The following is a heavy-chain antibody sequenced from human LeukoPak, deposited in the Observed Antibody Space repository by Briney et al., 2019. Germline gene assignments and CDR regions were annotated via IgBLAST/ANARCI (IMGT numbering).Heavy chain of an antibody. D-gene: IGHD5-18*01. CDR1: GGTFSSYA. V-gene: IGHV1-69*13. CDR2: IIPIFDTA. Sequence: SVKVSCKASGGTFSSYAISSVRQAPGQGLEWMGGIIPIFDTANYAQKFQGRVTITADESTSTAYMELSSLRSEDTAVYYCACGYSYGHAGDLDYWGQGTLVTVSS. J-gene: IGHJ4*02. CDR3: ACGYSYGHAGDLDY.